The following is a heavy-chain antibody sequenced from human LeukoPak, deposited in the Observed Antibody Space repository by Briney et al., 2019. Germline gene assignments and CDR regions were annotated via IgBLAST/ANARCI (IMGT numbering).Heavy chain of an antibody. V-gene: IGHV1-69*13. CDR3: ARGPKDYYYYYYMDV. CDR2: IIPIFGTA. J-gene: IGHJ6*03. Sequence: SVKISCKASGGTFSSYAISWVRQAPGQGLEWMGGIIPIFGTANYAQKFQGRVTITADESTSTAYMELSSLRSEDTAVYYCARGPKDYYYYYYMDVWGKGTTVTVSS. CDR1: GGTFSSYA.